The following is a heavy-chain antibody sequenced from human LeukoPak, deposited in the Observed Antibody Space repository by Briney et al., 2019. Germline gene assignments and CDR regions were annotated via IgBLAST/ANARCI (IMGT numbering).Heavy chain of an antibody. D-gene: IGHD5-12*01. V-gene: IGHV1-69*04. Sequence: EASVKVSCKASVGTFSIYAISCVRQAPEQGLEWMGRIIPILGIANYAQKFQGRVTLTADTSTSTAYMELRSLRSEDTAVYYCARDRAIVAPMGAFDIWGQGTMVTVSS. CDR3: ARDRAIVAPMGAFDI. CDR1: VGTFSIYA. J-gene: IGHJ3*02. CDR2: IIPILGIA.